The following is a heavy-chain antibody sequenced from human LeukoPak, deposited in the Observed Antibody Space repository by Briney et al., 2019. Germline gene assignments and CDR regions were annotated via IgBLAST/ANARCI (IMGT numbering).Heavy chain of an antibody. CDR1: GFTFSDYY. CDR2: VSTDSTYT. J-gene: IGHJ4*02. D-gene: IGHD1-1*01. Sequence: PGGSLRLSCTASGFTFSDYYMTWIRQAPGKGLEWLSYVSTDSTYTNYADSVKGRFTISRDNSKNTLYLQMNSLGADDTAVYYCAKGNWRYFDYWGQGTLVTVSS. CDR3: AKGNWRYFDY. V-gene: IGHV3-11*05.